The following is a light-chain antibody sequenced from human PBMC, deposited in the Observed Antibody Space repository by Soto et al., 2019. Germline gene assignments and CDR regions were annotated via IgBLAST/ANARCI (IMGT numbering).Light chain of an antibody. Sequence: DIQMTQSPSSLSASVGDRVTITCRASQSISSYLNWYQQKPGKAPKLLIYAASSLQSGVPSRFSGSGSGKDFTLTISSLQPEDFATYYCQQSYSTLDTFGQGTKLEIK. V-gene: IGKV1-39*01. CDR3: QQSYSTLDT. J-gene: IGKJ2*01. CDR1: QSISSY. CDR2: AAS.